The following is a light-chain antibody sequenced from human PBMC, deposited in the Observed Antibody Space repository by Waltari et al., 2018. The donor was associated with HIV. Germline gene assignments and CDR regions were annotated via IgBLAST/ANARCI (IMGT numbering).Light chain of an antibody. Sequence: QSVLTQPPSVSAAPGQMVTISFSGSSSNIGSNDVSWYQQLPVTAPKLLIFDNYKRPSGSPDRFSGSKSGTSATLGITGLQTGDEADYYCGTWDSGLSAVVFGGGTKLTVL. CDR3: GTWDSGLSAVV. J-gene: IGLJ3*02. CDR2: DNY. CDR1: SSNIGSND. V-gene: IGLV1-51*01.